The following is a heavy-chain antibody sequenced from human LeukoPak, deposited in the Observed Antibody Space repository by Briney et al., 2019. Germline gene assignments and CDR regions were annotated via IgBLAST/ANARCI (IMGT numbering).Heavy chain of an antibody. D-gene: IGHD3-9*01. Sequence: LETLSLTCAVYGGSFSGYYWSGIRQPPGKGLEGIGEINQRGSTNTNPSLKSRVTISVDTSKNQFSLKLSSVTAADTAVYYCARGNFDYSALGGYYYGMDVWGQGTTVTVSS. J-gene: IGHJ6*02. V-gene: IGHV4-34*01. CDR2: INQRGST. CDR3: ARGNFDYSALGGYYYGMDV. CDR1: GGSFSGYY.